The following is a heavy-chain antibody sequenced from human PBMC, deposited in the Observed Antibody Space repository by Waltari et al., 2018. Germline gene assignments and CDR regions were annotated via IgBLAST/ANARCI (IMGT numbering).Heavy chain of an antibody. CDR3: ARALGFGSSSGRIDF. CDR2: INHSGSA. Sequence: QVQLQQWGAGLLKPSETLSLTCAVHGGSFSGYYWSWIRQPPGKGLEWIGEINHSGSANYNPSLKSRVTISVDTSKNQLSLKLSSVTAADTAVYYCARALGFGSSSGRIDFWGQGTLVTVSS. V-gene: IGHV4-34*01. D-gene: IGHD1-26*01. J-gene: IGHJ4*02. CDR1: GGSFSGYY.